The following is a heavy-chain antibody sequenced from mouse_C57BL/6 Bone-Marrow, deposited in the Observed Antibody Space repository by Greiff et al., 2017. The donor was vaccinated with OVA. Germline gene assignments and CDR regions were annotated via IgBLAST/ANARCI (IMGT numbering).Heavy chain of an antibody. Sequence: EVQLQQSGTVLARPGASVKMSCKTSGYTFTSYWMHWVKQRPGQGLEWIGAIYPGNSDTSYNQKLKGKAKLTAVTSASTAYMELSSLTNEDSAVYYCTRKRYRGYFDYWGQGTTLTVSS. V-gene: IGHV1-5*01. D-gene: IGHD3-1*01. CDR3: TRKRYRGYFDY. CDR1: GYTFTSYW. J-gene: IGHJ2*01. CDR2: IYPGNSDT.